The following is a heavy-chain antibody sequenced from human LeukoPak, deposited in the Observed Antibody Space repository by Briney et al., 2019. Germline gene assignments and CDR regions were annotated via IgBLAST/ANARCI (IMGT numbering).Heavy chain of an antibody. V-gene: IGHV3-9*01. D-gene: IGHD1-26*01. CDR1: GFTFDDYA. Sequence: GGSLRLSCDASGFTFDDYAMHWVRQAPGKGLEWVSGISWNRGSIGYADFAKGRFTISRDNAKNSLYLQMNSLRAEDTALYYCAKDMASSGRYYDNDAFDIWGQGTMVTVSS. J-gene: IGHJ3*02. CDR3: AKDMASSGRYYDNDAFDI. CDR2: ISWNRGSI.